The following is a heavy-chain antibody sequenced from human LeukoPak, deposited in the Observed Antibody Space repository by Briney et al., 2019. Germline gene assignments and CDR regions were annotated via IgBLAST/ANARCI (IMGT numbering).Heavy chain of an antibody. CDR1: GGSISSSSYY. Sequence: SETLSLTCTVSGGSISSSSYYWGWTRQPPGKGLEWVGYIYYSGSTNYNPSLKSRVTISVDTSKNQFSLKLSSVTAADTAVYYCARGIGYSSGWDRGYYYMDVWGKGTTVTVSS. CDR2: IYYSGST. V-gene: IGHV4-61*05. D-gene: IGHD6-19*01. J-gene: IGHJ6*03. CDR3: ARGIGYSSGWDRGYYYMDV.